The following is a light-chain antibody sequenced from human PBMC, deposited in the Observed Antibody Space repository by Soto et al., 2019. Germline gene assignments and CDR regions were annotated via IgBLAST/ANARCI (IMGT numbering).Light chain of an antibody. J-gene: IGKJ1*01. V-gene: IGKV3-15*01. CDR1: QSVTTN. Sequence: EIVMTQSPATLSVSPGERATLSSRASQSVTTNLAWYQQKPGQAPRLLIYGASTRATGIPARFSGSGSGTEFTLTISSLQSEDFAVYYCQHYNKWPPWTFGQGTKVEIK. CDR3: QHYNKWPPWT. CDR2: GAS.